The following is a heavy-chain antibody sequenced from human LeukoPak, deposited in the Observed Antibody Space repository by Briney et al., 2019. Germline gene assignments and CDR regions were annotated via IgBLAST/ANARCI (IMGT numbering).Heavy chain of an antibody. J-gene: IGHJ4*02. CDR1: GFTFSSYG. Sequence: GGSLRLSCAASGFTFSSYGMHWVRQTPGKGLECVAFIRYDGGNQYYTDSVKGRFTISRDNSKNTIYLQMNSLRAEDTAVYYCANSEYYDSSGYYADYWGQGTLVTVSS. CDR2: IRYDGGNQ. D-gene: IGHD3-22*01. CDR3: ANSEYYDSSGYYADY. V-gene: IGHV3-30*02.